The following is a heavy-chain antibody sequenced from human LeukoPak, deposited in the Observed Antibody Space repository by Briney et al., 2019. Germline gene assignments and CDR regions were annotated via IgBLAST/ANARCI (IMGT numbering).Heavy chain of an antibody. CDR2: VNSDGSST. CDR1: GFTFSDCW. V-gene: IGHV3-74*01. J-gene: IGHJ4*02. CDR3: ANTNSCIDY. Sequence: GGSLRLSCAAPGFTFSDCWMYWVRQAPGKGLVWVSRVNSDGSSTSSADSVKGRFTISRGNAKNTLYLQMNSLRADDTAVYYCANTNSCIDYGGQGTLVTVSS. D-gene: IGHD4-23*01.